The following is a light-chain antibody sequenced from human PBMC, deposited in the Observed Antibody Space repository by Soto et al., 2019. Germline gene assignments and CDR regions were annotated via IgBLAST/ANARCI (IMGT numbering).Light chain of an antibody. J-gene: IGKJ4*01. CDR3: QQRSDWPLT. V-gene: IGKV3-15*01. Sequence: EIVMTQSPATLSVSPGERATLSCRASQSVSSNLAWYQQKPGLAPRLLIYGASTRATGIPARFSGSGSGTDFTLTISSLEPEDFAVYYCQQRSDWPLTFGGGTKVDIK. CDR2: GAS. CDR1: QSVSSN.